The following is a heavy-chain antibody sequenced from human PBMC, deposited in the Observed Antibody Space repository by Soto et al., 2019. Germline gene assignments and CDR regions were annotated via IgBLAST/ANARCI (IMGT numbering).Heavy chain of an antibody. CDR1: GGSFSGYY. CDR2: INHSGST. J-gene: IGHJ5*02. V-gene: IGHV4-34*01. CDR3: ARFTPPGAGSGSYYSHLTPTAIGWFDP. D-gene: IGHD3-10*01. Sequence: QVQLQQWGAGLLKPSETLSLTCAVYGGSFSGYYWSWIRQPPGKGLEWIGEINHSGSTNYNPSLKSRVTISVDTSKNQFSLKLSSVTAADTAVYYCARFTPPGAGSGSYYSHLTPTAIGWFDPWGQGTLVTVSS.